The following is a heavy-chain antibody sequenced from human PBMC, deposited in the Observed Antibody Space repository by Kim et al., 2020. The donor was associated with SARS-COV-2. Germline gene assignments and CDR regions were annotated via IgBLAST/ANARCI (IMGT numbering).Heavy chain of an antibody. Sequence: PSRKSRVTISVDTSKNQFSLKLSSVTAADTAVDYCARDPVEMATIGAFDIWGQGTMVTVSS. D-gene: IGHD5-12*01. J-gene: IGHJ3*02. V-gene: IGHV4-31*02. CDR3: ARDPVEMATIGAFDI.